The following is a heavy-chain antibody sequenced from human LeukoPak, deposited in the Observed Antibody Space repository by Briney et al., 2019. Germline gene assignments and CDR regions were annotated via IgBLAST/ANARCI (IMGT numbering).Heavy chain of an antibody. D-gene: IGHD2-2*02. CDR3: SRGQLYPYGLEFDY. V-gene: IGHV3-49*04. CDR2: TRSKIHDGTT. CDR1: GFNFGDYN. J-gene: IGHJ4*02. Sequence: GGSLRLSCTASGFNFGDYNMNWVRQAPGKGLEWVGYTRSKIHDGTTGYAASVKGRFTISRDDSENIAYLQMTSLKTEDTAVYYCSRGQLYPYGLEFDYWGQGALVTVSS.